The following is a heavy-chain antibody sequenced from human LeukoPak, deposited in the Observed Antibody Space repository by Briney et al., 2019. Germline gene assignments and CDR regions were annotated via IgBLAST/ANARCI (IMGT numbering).Heavy chain of an antibody. CDR1: GYIFTSYY. CDR2: INPSGGNT. V-gene: IGHV1-46*01. CDR3: ARFAVHRRLAVAGQFGLDY. D-gene: IGHD6-19*01. Sequence: VSVKVSCKASGYIFTSYYIHWVRQAPGQGLEWMGIINPSGGNTNYAQKFQGRVTMTRDTSTSTVYMELSSLRSGDTAVYYCARFAVHRRLAVAGQFGLDYWGQGTLVTVSS. J-gene: IGHJ4*02.